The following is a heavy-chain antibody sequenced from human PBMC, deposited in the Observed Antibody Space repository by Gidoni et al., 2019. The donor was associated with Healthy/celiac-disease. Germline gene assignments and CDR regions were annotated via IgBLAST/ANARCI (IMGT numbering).Heavy chain of an antibody. D-gene: IGHD6-19*01. V-gene: IGHV4-31*03. CDR2: IYYSGST. CDR3: AREEGEQWLSTDY. Sequence: QVQLQESGPGLVKPSQTLSLTCTVSGGSISSGGYYWSWISQHPGKGLEWIGYIYYSGSTYYNPSLKRRVTISVDTSKNQFSLKLSSVTAADTAVYYCAREEGEQWLSTDYWGQGTLVTVSS. J-gene: IGHJ4*02. CDR1: GGSISSGGYY.